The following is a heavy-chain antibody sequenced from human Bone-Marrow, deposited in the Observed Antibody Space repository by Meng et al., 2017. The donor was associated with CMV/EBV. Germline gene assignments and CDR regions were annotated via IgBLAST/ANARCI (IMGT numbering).Heavy chain of an antibody. D-gene: IGHD2-2*01. V-gene: IGHV3-13*01. CDR1: GFTFSRYD. CDR3: ARARWPYCSSTSCLSTGFDP. CDR2: IGTAGDT. Sequence: GESLKISCAASGFTFSRYDMHWVRQATGKGLEWVSAIGTAGDTYYPGSVKGRFTISRDNSKTTLYLQMNSLRAEDTAVYYCARARWPYCSSTSCLSTGFDPWGQGTLVTVSS. J-gene: IGHJ5*02.